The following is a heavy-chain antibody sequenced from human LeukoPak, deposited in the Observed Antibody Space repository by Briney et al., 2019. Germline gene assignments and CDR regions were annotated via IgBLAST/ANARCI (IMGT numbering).Heavy chain of an antibody. CDR2: IKKEGSQK. J-gene: IGHJ4*02. CDR1: GFTFSSYW. Sequence: GGSLRLSCAASGFTFSSYWTSWFRHAPGKGRGWEANIKKEGSQKLSVDSVKDRFTISRDNAKNSLYLQMNSLRVEDTAVYYCARDWFDGDYDRFDYWGQGTLVTVSS. D-gene: IGHD4-17*01. V-gene: IGHV3-7*03. CDR3: ARDWFDGDYDRFDY.